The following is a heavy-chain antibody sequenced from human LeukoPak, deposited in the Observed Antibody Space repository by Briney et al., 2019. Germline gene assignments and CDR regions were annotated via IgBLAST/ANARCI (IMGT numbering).Heavy chain of an antibody. CDR1: GYLFTNYW. CDR3: ARFLYGVYSHYFDY. V-gene: IGHV5-51*01. Sequence: PGESLKISCKGSGYLFTNYWIGWVRQMPGKGLEWMGIIYPGDSETRYGPSSQGQVTISADKSISTAYLQWSGLKASDSAMYYCARFLYGVYSHYFDYWGQGTPVTVSS. D-gene: IGHD4-17*01. J-gene: IGHJ4*02. CDR2: IYPGDSET.